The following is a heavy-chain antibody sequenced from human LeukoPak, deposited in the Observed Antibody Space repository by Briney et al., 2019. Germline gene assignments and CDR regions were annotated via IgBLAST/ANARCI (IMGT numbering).Heavy chain of an antibody. V-gene: IGHV1-2*02. CDR2: INPNSGGT. CDR1: GYTFTGYY. D-gene: IGHD3-10*01. J-gene: IGHJ3*02. Sequence: GASVKVSCKAAGYTFTGYYMHWVRQAPGQGLEWMGWINPNSGGTNYAQKFRGRVTMTRDTSISTAYMELSRLTSDDTAVYYCARDPPIGGADVFDIWGQGTMVTVSS. CDR3: ARDPPIGGADVFDI.